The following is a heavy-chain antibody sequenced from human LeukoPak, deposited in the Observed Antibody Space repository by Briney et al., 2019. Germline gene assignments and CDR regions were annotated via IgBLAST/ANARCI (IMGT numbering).Heavy chain of an antibody. V-gene: IGHV3-30*02. Sequence: GGSLRLSCAASGFTFSSYGMHWVRQAPGTGLEWVTFIRYDGSNKFYADSVKGRFTISRDNSKNTVYLQMNSLRADDTAVYYCARAPPYLYGSGSPLNYWGQGTLVTVSS. D-gene: IGHD3-10*01. CDR3: ARAPPYLYGSGSPLNY. CDR1: GFTFSSYG. CDR2: IRYDGSNK. J-gene: IGHJ4*02.